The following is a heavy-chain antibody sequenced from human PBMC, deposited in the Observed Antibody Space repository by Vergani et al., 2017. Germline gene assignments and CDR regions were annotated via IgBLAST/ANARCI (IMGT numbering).Heavy chain of an antibody. V-gene: IGHV5-51*01. J-gene: IGHJ4*02. D-gene: IGHD3-22*01. CDR3: ARLXGRDSSGSKYFDY. CDR2: IHPADSDT. Sequence: EVQLVQSGAEVKKPGESLKISCQISGYSFTNYWIGWVRQMPGKGLEWMGIIHPADSDTRYSPSFQGQVTIPVDKSISTAYLQRSSLRASDSAMYYCARLXGRDSSGSKYFDYWGQGTLVTVSS. CDR1: GYSFTNYW.